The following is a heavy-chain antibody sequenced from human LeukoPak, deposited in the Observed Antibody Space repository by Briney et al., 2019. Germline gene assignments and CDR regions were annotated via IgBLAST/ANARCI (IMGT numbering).Heavy chain of an antibody. J-gene: IGHJ2*01. CDR3: ARDRRIGYFDL. D-gene: IGHD2/OR15-2a*01. Sequence: ASVKVSCKASGYTFTSYYMHWVRQAPGQGLEWMGIINPSGGSTSYAQKFQGRVTMTRDTSTTTVYMELSSLRSEDTAVYYCARDRRIGYFDLWGRGTLVTVSS. CDR1: GYTFTSYY. V-gene: IGHV1-46*01. CDR2: INPSGGST.